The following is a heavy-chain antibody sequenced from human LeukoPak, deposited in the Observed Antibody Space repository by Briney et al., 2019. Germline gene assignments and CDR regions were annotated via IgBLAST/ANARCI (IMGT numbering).Heavy chain of an antibody. CDR3: ATTAMGDLFDY. J-gene: IGHJ4*02. V-gene: IGHV4-34*01. D-gene: IGHD5-18*01. Sequence: SETLSLTCAVYGGSFSGYYWSWIRQPPGKGLEWIGEINHSGSTNYNPSLKSRVTISVDTSKNQFSLKLSSVTAADTAVYYCATTAMGDLFDYWGQGTLVTVSS. CDR2: INHSGST. CDR1: GGSFSGYY.